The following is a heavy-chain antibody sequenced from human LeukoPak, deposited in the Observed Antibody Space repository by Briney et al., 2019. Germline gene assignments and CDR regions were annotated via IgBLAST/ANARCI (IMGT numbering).Heavy chain of an antibody. Sequence: SETLSLTCTVSGGSISSHYWSWIRQPPGKGLEWIGYIYYSGSTNYNPSLKSRVTISVDTSKNQFSLKLSSVTAADTAVYYCARDVGGFGYWGQGTLVTVSS. J-gene: IGHJ4*02. CDR1: GGSISSHY. V-gene: IGHV4-59*11. CDR3: ARDVGGFGY. CDR2: IYYSGST.